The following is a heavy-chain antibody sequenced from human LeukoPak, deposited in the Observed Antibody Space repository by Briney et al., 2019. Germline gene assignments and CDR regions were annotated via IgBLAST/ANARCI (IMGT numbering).Heavy chain of an antibody. V-gene: IGHV3-30*04. CDR1: GFTFSSYA. D-gene: IGHD3-3*02. J-gene: IGHJ6*04. CDR2: ISYDGSNK. CDR3: AGELASYYYYYGMDV. Sequence: PGRSLRLSCAASGFTFSSYAMQWVRQAPGKGLEWVAVISYDGSNKYYADSVKGRFTISRDNSKNTLYLQMNSLRAEDTAVYYCAGELASYYYYYGMDVWGKGTTVTVSS.